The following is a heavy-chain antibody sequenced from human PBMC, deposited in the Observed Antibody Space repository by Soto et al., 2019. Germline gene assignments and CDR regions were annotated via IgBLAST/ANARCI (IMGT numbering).Heavy chain of an antibody. CDR2: INPNSGGT. CDR1: GYTFTGYY. J-gene: IGHJ3*02. V-gene: IGHV1-2*02. CDR3: ARLVQAALDAFDI. D-gene: IGHD2-2*01. Sequence: ASVKVSCKASGYTFTGYYMHWVRQAPGQGREWMGWINPNSGGTNYAQKFQGRVTMTRDTSISTAYMELSRLRSDDTAVYYCARLVQAALDAFDIWGQGTMVTVSS.